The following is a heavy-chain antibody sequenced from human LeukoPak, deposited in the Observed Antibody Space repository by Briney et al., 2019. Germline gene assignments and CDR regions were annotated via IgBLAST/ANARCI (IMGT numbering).Heavy chain of an antibody. CDR3: ARDPEWELLFPSYYFDY. J-gene: IGHJ4*02. Sequence: GGSLRLSCAASGFTFSSYSMSWVRQAPGKGLEWVSYISSSSSTIYYADSVKGRFTISRDNAKNSLYLQMNSLRAEDTAVYYCARDPEWELLFPSYYFDYWGQGTLVTVSS. CDR1: GFTFSSYS. V-gene: IGHV3-48*01. D-gene: IGHD1-26*01. CDR2: ISSSSSTI.